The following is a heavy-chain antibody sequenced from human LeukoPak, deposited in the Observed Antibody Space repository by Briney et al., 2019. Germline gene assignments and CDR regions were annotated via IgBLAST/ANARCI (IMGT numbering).Heavy chain of an antibody. V-gene: IGHV3-21*01. Sequence: GGSLRLSCAASGFTFSSYSMNWVRQAPGKGLEWVSSISSSSSYIYYADSVKGRFTISRDNAKNSLYLQMNSLRAEDTAVYYCARDETYYDSSGYYRHFDYWGQGTLVTVSP. D-gene: IGHD3-22*01. CDR2: ISSSSSYI. CDR1: GFTFSSYS. CDR3: ARDETYYDSSGYYRHFDY. J-gene: IGHJ4*02.